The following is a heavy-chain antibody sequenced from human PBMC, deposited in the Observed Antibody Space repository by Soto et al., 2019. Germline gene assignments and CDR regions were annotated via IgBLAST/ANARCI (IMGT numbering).Heavy chain of an antibody. CDR2: INHSGST. CDR3: ARGWRGGYHTYSDD. J-gene: IGHJ4*02. V-gene: IGHV4-34*01. D-gene: IGHD5-12*01. Sequence: PSETLSLTCAVYGGSFSGYYWSWIRQPPGKGLEWIGEINHSGSTNYNPSLKSRLTISIDASKNQFSLKLSSVTAADTAVYYCARGWRGGYHTYSDDSGQGARVTVAS. CDR1: GGSFSGYY.